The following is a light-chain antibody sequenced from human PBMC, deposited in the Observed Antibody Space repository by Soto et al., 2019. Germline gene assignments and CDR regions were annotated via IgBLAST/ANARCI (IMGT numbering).Light chain of an antibody. V-gene: IGLV6-57*01. CDR1: SGSIASNY. CDR2: EDN. J-gene: IGLJ3*02. Sequence: NFMLTQPHSVSESPGKTVIISCTRSSGSIASNYVQWYQQRPGSSPTTVIYEDNQRPSGVPDRFSGSIDSPSNSASLTISGLEPEDEADYFCQSYDATNQVFGGGTKLTVL. CDR3: QSYDATNQV.